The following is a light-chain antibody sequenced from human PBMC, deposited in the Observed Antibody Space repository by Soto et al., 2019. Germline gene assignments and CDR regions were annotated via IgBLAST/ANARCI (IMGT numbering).Light chain of an antibody. J-gene: IGLJ3*02. Sequence: LTQPASVSGSPGQSITISCTGTSSDVGSYDLVSWYQQHPGKAPELMIYEVSKRSSGVSNRFSGSKSGDTASLTISGLRAEDEADYYCCSYAGSSTWVFGGGTKVTVL. CDR3: CSYAGSSTWV. CDR1: SSDVGSYDL. V-gene: IGLV2-23*02. CDR2: EVS.